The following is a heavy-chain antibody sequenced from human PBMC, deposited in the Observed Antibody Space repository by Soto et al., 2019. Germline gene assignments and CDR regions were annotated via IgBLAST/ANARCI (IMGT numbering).Heavy chain of an antibody. V-gene: IGHV1-69*01. CDR2: IIPIFGTA. CDR1: GVTFSSYA. Sequence: SVEGPCKASGVTFSSYAIICVRPSPDQGLEWMGGIIPIFGTANYAQKFQGRVTITADESTSTAYMELSSLRSEDTAVYYCSRGRLDDSRGCRFDYCGQGIL. J-gene: IGHJ4*02. CDR3: SRGRLDDSRGCRFDY. D-gene: IGHD3-22*01.